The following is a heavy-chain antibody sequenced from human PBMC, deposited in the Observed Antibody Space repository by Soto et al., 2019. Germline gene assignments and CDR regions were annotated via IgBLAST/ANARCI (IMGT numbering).Heavy chain of an antibody. D-gene: IGHD3-22*01. CDR2: ISYDGNNK. V-gene: IGHV3-30*18. Sequence: GGSLRLSCAASEFTFSSYGMHWVRQAPGKGLEWVAVISYDGNNKYHADSVKGRFTISRDNSKNTLYLQMNSLRAEDTAVYCCAKDFSRGGSGYYPFAYWGQGTLVTVSS. CDR3: AKDFSRGGSGYYPFAY. J-gene: IGHJ4*02. CDR1: EFTFSSYG.